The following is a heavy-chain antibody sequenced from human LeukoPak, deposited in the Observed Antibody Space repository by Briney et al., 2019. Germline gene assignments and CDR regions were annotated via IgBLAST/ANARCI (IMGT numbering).Heavy chain of an antibody. Sequence: PGGSLRLSCAASGFTFSSYWMSWVRQAPGKGLEWVANIKQDGSEKYYVDSVKGRFTISRDNAKNSLYLQMNSLRAEDTAVYYCARGGISSGWYLYYYYYGMDVWGQGTTVIVSS. CDR2: IKQDGSEK. CDR1: GFTFSSYW. CDR3: ARGGISSGWYLYYYYYGMDV. J-gene: IGHJ6*02. V-gene: IGHV3-7*01. D-gene: IGHD6-19*01.